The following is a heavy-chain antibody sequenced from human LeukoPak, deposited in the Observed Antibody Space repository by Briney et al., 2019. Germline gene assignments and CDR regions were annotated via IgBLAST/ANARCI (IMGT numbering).Heavy chain of an antibody. J-gene: IGHJ4*02. Sequence: SETLSLTCTVSGGFISSSSYYWGWIRQPPGKGLEWIGSIYYSGSTYYNPSLKSRVTISVDTSKNQFSLKLSSVTAADTAVYYCARHIRSHFDYWGQGTLVTVSS. V-gene: IGHV4-39*01. CDR2: IYYSGST. CDR3: ARHIRSHFDY. D-gene: IGHD4-17*01. CDR1: GGFISSSSYY.